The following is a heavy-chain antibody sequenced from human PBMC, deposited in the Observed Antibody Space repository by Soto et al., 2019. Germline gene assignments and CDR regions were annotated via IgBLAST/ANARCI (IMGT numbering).Heavy chain of an antibody. CDR2: IIGSVCIT. CDR1: LFTFSSYA. D-gene: IGHD1-7*01. Sequence: PLRLSCPSALFTFSSYAMSLVLNTPGKLLECFSAIIGSVCITYYADSVKGRFTISRDNSKNTLYLQMNSLRAEDTAVYYCAKARYNWNFPLNYWGQGTLVTVSS. J-gene: IGHJ4*02. V-gene: IGHV3-23*01. CDR3: AKARYNWNFPLNY.